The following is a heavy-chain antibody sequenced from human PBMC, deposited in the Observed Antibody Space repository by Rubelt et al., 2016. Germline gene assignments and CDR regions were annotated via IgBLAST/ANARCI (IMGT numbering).Heavy chain of an antibody. D-gene: IGHD1-26*01. Sequence: QLQLQESGPGLVKPSETLSLTCTVSGGSISSSTHFWGWIRQPPGKGLEWIGSMYYSGSIHYNPSLKSRVTISLDTSKNQFFLKLSSVTAADTAVYFVARRSGSYYYYAMDVWGQGTTVTVSS. CDR1: GGSISSSTHF. CDR2: MYYSGSI. V-gene: IGHV4-39*07. J-gene: IGHJ6*02. CDR3: ARRSGSYYYYAMDV.